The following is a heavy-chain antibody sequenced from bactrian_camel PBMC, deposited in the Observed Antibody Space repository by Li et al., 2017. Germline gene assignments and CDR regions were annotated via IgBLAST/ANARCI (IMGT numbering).Heavy chain of an antibody. J-gene: IGHJ4*01. CDR1: GYNYNNC. D-gene: IGHD6*01. Sequence: HVQLVESGGGSVQSGESLRLSCVVSGYNYNNCLGWVRQAPGKEREAIASFDIRTGIATYSDTVKGRFTISQDNAKNTVSLQMNSLNTEDTVMYYCAADRRIYAGPWYTPQRYTYWGQGTQVTVS. CDR2: FDIRTGIA. CDR3: AADRRIYAGPWYTPQRYTY. V-gene: IGHV3-2*01.